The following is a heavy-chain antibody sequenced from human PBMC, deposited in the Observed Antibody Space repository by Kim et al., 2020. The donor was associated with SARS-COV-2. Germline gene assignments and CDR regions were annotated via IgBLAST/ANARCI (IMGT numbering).Heavy chain of an antibody. CDR2: IDPNSGGT. Sequence: ASVKVSCKASGYTFSGYYIHWVRQAPGQGLEWMGWIDPNSGGTNYAQKFQGRVTMTTHMSISTVYMELSRLRFDDTAVYYCATAWGVPDNWFDPWGQGTLVTVSS. V-gene: IGHV1-2*02. CDR3: ATAWGVPDNWFDP. D-gene: IGHD3-10*01. J-gene: IGHJ5*02. CDR1: GYTFSGYY.